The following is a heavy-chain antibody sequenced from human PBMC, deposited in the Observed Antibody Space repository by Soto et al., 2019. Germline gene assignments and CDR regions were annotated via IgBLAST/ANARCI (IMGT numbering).Heavy chain of an antibody. CDR1: GFTFSSYG. D-gene: IGHD2-2*02. Sequence: PGGSLRLSCAASGFTFSSYGMHWVRQAPGKWVEWVAVISYDGSNKYYADSVKGRFTISRDNSKNTLYLQMNSLRAEDTAVYYCAKATRNGYCSSTSCYTFDSWGQGPLVPVPS. V-gene: IGHV3-30*18. CDR2: ISYDGSNK. CDR3: AKATRNGYCSSTSCYTFDS. J-gene: IGHJ4*02.